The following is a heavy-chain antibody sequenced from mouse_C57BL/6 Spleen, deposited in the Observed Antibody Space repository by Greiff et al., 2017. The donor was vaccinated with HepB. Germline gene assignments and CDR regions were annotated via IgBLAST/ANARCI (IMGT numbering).Heavy chain of an antibody. V-gene: IGHV1-76*01. CDR1: GYTFTDYY. CDR2: IYPGSGNT. D-gene: IGHD2-5*01. CDR3: ARGSNYGYYAMDY. Sequence: QVQLQQSGAELVRPGASVKLSCKASGYTFTDYYINWVKQRPGQGLEWIARIYPGSGNTYYNEKFKGKATLTAEKSSSTAYMQLSSLTSEDSAVYFCARGSNYGYYAMDYWGQGTSVTVSS. J-gene: IGHJ4*01.